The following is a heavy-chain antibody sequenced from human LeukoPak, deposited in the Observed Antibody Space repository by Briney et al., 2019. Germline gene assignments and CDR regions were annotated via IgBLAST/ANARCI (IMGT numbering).Heavy chain of an antibody. CDR1: GYTFTSYA. CDR3: ARPDYDILTGYPPFDY. D-gene: IGHD3-9*01. CDR2: INTNTGNP. Sequence: ASVKVSCKASGYTFTSYAMNWVRQAPGQGLEWMGWINTNTGNPTYAQGFTGRFVFSLDTSVSTAYLQISSLKAEDTAVYYCARPDYDILTGYPPFDYWGQGTLVTVSS. J-gene: IGHJ4*02. V-gene: IGHV7-4-1*02.